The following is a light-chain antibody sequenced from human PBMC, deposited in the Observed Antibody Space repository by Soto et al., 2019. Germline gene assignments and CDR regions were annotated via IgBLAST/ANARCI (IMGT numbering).Light chain of an antibody. Sequence: DIQMTQSPSSLSASVGDRVTITCRASQSVGTYLSWYQQKEGKAPKLLINVASTLQSGVPSRFSGSGSGTDFTLTISSLQPDDFATYYCQHYNSYSEAFGQGTKVEIK. CDR3: QHYNSYSEA. J-gene: IGKJ1*01. CDR1: QSVGTY. CDR2: VAS. V-gene: IGKV1-5*01.